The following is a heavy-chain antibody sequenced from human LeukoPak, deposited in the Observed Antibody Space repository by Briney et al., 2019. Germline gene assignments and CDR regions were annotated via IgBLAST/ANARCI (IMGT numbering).Heavy chain of an antibody. Sequence: WASVKVSCKASGYTFTSYYIHWVRQAPGQGLEWMGVISPSGGSTTYAQKFQGRVTMTRDTSTSTVFMELSSLTSEDTAVYYCACGSRWFDPWGQGTLVTVSS. CDR2: ISPSGGST. CDR1: GYTFTSYY. J-gene: IGHJ5*02. CDR3: ACGSRWFDP. V-gene: IGHV1-46*01. D-gene: IGHD1-26*01.